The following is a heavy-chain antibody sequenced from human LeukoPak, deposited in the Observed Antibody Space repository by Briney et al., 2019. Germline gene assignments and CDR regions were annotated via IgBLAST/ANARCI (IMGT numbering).Heavy chain of an antibody. J-gene: IGHJ4*02. CDR1: GGSFSGYY. D-gene: IGHD6-19*01. V-gene: IGHV4-39*01. CDR3: ARIAVAGWGGYYFDY. CDR2: IYYSGST. Sequence: KSSETLSLTCAVYGGSFSGYYWGWIRQPPGKGLEWIGSIYYSGSTYYNPSPKSRVTISVDTSKNQFSLKLSSATAADTAVYYCARIAVAGWGGYYFDYWGQGTLVTVSS.